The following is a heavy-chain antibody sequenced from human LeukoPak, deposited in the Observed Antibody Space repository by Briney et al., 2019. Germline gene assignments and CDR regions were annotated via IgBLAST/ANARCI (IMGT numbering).Heavy chain of an antibody. J-gene: IGHJ3*02. CDR2: LSGSGGST. CDR3: ATPGIAATRNGYAFDI. Sequence: GGSLRLSCAASGFTFSSYGMSWVRQAPGKGLEWVSALSGSGGSTYYADSVKGRFTISRDNSKNTLYLQMNSLRAEDTAVYYCATPGIAATRNGYAFDIWGQGTMVTVSS. D-gene: IGHD2-15*01. V-gene: IGHV3-23*01. CDR1: GFTFSSYG.